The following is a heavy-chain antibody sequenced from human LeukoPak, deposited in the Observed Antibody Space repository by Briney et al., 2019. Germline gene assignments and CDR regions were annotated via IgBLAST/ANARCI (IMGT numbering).Heavy chain of an antibody. D-gene: IGHD5-24*01. V-gene: IGHV4-39*07. J-gene: IGHJ4*02. Sequence: ETLSLTCTVSGGSISSSSYYWGWIRQPPGKGLEWIGSIYYSGRTYYSPSLKSRVTISVDASKNQFSLKLSSVTAADTAVYYCARDGYNPIDYWGQGTLVTVSS. CDR2: IYYSGRT. CDR1: GGSISSSSYY. CDR3: ARDGYNPIDY.